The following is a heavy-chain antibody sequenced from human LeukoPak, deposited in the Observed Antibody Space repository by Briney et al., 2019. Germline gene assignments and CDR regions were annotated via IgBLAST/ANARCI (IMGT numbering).Heavy chain of an antibody. J-gene: IGHJ4*02. V-gene: IGHV1-46*01. CDR2: INPSGGST. D-gene: IGHD3-3*01. CDR3: ARGTNTIFGVVIF. CDR1: GYTFTSYY. Sequence: GASVTVSCTASGYTFTSYYMHWVRQAPGQGLEWMGIINPSGGSTSYAQKFQGRVTMTRDTSTSTVYMELSSLRSEDTAVYYCARGTNTIFGVVIFWGQGTLVTVSS.